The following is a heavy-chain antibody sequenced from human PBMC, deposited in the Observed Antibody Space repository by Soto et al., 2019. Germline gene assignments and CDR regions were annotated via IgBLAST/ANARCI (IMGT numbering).Heavy chain of an antibody. V-gene: IGHV3-15*01. J-gene: IGHJ6*03. CDR2: IKSKTDGGTT. D-gene: IGHD3-3*01. CDR1: GFTFSNAW. Sequence: GGSLRLSCAASGFTFSNAWMSWVRQAPGKGLEWVGRIKSKTDGGTTDYAAPVKGRFTISRDDSKNTLYLQMNSLKTEDTAVYYCTTDVRWLLCREDYYYYYMDGWGKGTTVTVSS. CDR3: TTDVRWLLCREDYYYYYMDG.